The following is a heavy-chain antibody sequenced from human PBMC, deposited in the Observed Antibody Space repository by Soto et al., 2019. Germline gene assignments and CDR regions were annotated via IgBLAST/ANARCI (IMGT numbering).Heavy chain of an antibody. Sequence: ASVKVSCKASGYSFTSYAMHWVRQAPGQRLEWMGWINAGNGNTKYSQKFQGRVTITRDTSASTAYMELSSLRSEDTAVYYCARGPGGPDGPGDYWGQGTLVTVSS. CDR3: ARGPGGPDGPGDY. D-gene: IGHD2-15*01. V-gene: IGHV1-3*01. CDR1: GYSFTSYA. J-gene: IGHJ4*02. CDR2: INAGNGNT.